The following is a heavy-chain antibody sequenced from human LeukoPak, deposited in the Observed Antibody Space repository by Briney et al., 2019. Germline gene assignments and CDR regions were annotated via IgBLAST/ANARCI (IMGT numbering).Heavy chain of an antibody. CDR1: GGTFSSYA. J-gene: IGHJ5*02. Sequence: SVKVSCTASGGTFSSYAISWVRQAPGQGLEWMGGIIPIFGTANYAQKFQGRVTITADESTSTAYMELSSLRSDDTAVYYCASLSSGWYDWFDPWGQGTLVTVSS. CDR2: IIPIFGTA. V-gene: IGHV1-69*13. CDR3: ASLSSGWYDWFDP. D-gene: IGHD6-19*01.